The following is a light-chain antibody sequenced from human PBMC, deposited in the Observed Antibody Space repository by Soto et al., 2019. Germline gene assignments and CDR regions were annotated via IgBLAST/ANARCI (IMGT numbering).Light chain of an antibody. CDR1: QSLSSRS. J-gene: IGKJ4*01. CDR3: QQYESSPLT. CDR2: GSS. Sequence: EIVLTQSPGPLSLSPGESATLSCRASQSLSSRSLAWYQQKPGQAPRLLLYGSSSRATGIPDMFSGSGSGTDFILTISRLEPEGFAMYYCQQYESSPLTFGGGTKVEIK. V-gene: IGKV3-20*01.